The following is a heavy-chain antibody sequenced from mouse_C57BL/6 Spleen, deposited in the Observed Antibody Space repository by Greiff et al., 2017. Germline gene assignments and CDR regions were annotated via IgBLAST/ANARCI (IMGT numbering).Heavy chain of an antibody. CDR2: ISSGSSTI. V-gene: IGHV5-17*01. J-gene: IGHJ4*01. CDR1: GFTFSDYG. CDR3: ARELRDYYAMDD. D-gene: IGHD1-1*01. Sequence: EVLLVESGGGLVKPGGSLKLSCAASGFTFSDYGMHWVRQAPEKGLEWVAYISSGSSTIYYADTVKGRFTISRDNAKNTLFLQLTSLRSEDTAMYYCARELRDYYAMDDWGQGTSVTGSS.